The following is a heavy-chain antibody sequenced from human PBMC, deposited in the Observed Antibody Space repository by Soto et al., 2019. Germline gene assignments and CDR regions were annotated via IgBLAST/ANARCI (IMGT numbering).Heavy chain of an antibody. CDR2: ISGSGDGT. CDR3: AGPGYSSQDY. D-gene: IGHD5-18*01. V-gene: IGHV3-23*01. Sequence: GGSLRLSCAASGFTFSSFALSWVRQAPGKGLEWVSAISGSGDGTDYADSVKGRFTISRDNSKNTLYLQMNSLRAEDTAVYYCAGPGYSSQDYWGQGALVTVS. CDR1: GFTFSSFA. J-gene: IGHJ4*02.